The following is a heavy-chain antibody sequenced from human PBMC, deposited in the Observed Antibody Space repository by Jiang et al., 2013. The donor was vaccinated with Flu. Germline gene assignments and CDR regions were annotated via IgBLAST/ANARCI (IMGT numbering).Heavy chain of an antibody. CDR2: IYYSGGT. J-gene: IGHJ4*02. V-gene: IGHV4-38-2*02. Sequence: PGLVKPSETLSLTCGVSGYSISSGYYWGWIRQPPGKGLEWIGSIYYSGGTFYNPSLKSRVTISIDRSKNQLSLKLNSVTAADTAVYYCARDLGHGGNSDYWGQGTLVTVSS. CDR3: ARDLGHGGNSDY. CDR1: GYSISSGYY. D-gene: IGHD4-23*01.